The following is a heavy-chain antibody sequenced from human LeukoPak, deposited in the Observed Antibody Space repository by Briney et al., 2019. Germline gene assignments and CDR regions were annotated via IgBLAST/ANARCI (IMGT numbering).Heavy chain of an antibody. CDR3: ATGSDFWSGSPTAPTTGFDY. D-gene: IGHD3-3*01. Sequence: ASVKVSCKASGGTFSSYAISWVRQAPGQGLEWMGGIIPIFGTANYAQKFQGRVTITTDESTSTAYMELSSLRSEDTAVYYCATGSDFWSGSPTAPTTGFDYWGQGTLVTVSS. CDR1: GGTFSSYA. CDR2: IIPIFGTA. J-gene: IGHJ4*02. V-gene: IGHV1-69*05.